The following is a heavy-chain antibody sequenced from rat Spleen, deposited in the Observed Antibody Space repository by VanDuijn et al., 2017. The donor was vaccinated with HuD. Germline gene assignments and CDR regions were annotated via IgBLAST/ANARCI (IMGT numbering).Heavy chain of an antibody. Sequence: EVHLVESDGGLVQPGRSLKLSCAASGFTFSDYYMAWVRQAPTTGLEWVATVSYDGSRTYYRDSVKGRFTISRDNIKRILYLQMDILRAEDTATYFCARPNYPGFNFFDYWGQGVMVTVSS. CDR1: GFTFSDYY. V-gene: IGHV5-29*01. J-gene: IGHJ2*01. D-gene: IGHD1-4*01. CDR2: VSYDGSRT. CDR3: ARPNYPGFNFFDY.